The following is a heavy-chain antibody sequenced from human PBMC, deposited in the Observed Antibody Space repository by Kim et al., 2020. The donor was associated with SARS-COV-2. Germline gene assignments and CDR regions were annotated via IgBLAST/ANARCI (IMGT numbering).Heavy chain of an antibody. V-gene: IGHV1-69*13. J-gene: IGHJ6*02. D-gene: IGHD2-2*01. CDR1: GGTFSSYA. CDR3: ARVGPDIVVVPAATVGYYYYGMDV. CDR2: IIPIFGTA. Sequence: SVKVSCKASGGTFSSYAISWVRQAPGQGLEWMGGIIPIFGTANYAQKFQGRVTITADESTSTAYMELSSLRSEDTAVYYCARVGPDIVVVPAATVGYYYYGMDVWGQGTTVTVSS.